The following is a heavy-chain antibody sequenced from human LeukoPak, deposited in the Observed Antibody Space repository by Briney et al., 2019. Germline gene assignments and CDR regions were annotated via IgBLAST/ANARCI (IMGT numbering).Heavy chain of an antibody. V-gene: IGHV3-23*01. CDR3: AGPYDYGDLSY. CDR1: RFTFNNYA. D-gene: IGHD4-17*01. Sequence: GSLRLSCAASRFTFNNYAMHWVRQAPGKGLEWVSGIKGNGDDIYYADSVKGRFTISRDNSKNTLYLQMNSLRAEDTAVYYCAGPYDYGDLSYWGQGSLVSVSP. J-gene: IGHJ4*02. CDR2: IKGNGDDI.